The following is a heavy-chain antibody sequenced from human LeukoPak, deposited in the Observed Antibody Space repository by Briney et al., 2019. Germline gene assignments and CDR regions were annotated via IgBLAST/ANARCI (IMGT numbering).Heavy chain of an antibody. J-gene: IGHJ4*02. CDR2: FYHSGST. CDR1: GYSISSGYY. CDR3: ARVYCSGGSCYTYYLDY. V-gene: IGHV4-38-2*01. Sequence: SETLSLTCAVSGYSISSGYYWAWIRQPPAKGLEWIGSFYHSGSTYYTPSLKSRVTISVDTSKNQFSLKLSSVTAADTAVYYCARVYCSGGSCYTYYLDYWGQGTLVTVSS. D-gene: IGHD2-15*01.